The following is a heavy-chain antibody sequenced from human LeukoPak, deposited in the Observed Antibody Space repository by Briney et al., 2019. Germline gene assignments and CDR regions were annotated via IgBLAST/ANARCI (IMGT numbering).Heavy chain of an antibody. CDR1: GYTFTSYG. CDR2: ISAYNGNT. Sequence: ASVKVSCKASGYTFTSYGISWVRQAPGQGGEWRGGISAYNGNTNYAQKLQGRVTMTTDTSTSTPYMELRSLRSDDTAVYYCARDDPNTTSGAFDIWGQGTMVTVSS. J-gene: IGHJ3*02. CDR3: ARDDPNTTSGAFDI. V-gene: IGHV1-18*01. D-gene: IGHD1-14*01.